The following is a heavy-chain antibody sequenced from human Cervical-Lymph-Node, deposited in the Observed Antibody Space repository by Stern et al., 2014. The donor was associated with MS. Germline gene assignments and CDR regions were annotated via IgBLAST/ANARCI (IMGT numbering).Heavy chain of an antibody. V-gene: IGHV5-51*01. CDR2: IYPGDSET. D-gene: IGHD1-14*01. CDR3: ARQTTAWASDV. CDR1: GYTFSIYW. Sequence: VQLGQSGAELIRPGASLKISCKGSGYTFSIYWIAWVRQMPGQGLEWMGIIYPGDSETRYSQTFQGTVTMSADKSTSTAYLQWSSLNASDTAMYFCARQTTAWASDVWGQGTLVTVSS. J-gene: IGHJ4*02.